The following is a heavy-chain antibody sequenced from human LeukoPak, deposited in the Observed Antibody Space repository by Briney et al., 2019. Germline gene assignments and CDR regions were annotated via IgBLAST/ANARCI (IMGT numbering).Heavy chain of an antibody. J-gene: IGHJ4*02. CDR2: IWYGGSNK. CDR1: GFTFSSYG. Sequence: GSLRLSCAASGFTFSSYGMHWVRQAPGKGLEWVAVIWYGGSNKYYADSVKGRFTISRDNSKNTLYLQMNSLRAEDTAVYYCAKDRKGYCSSTSCLPGDYWGQGTLVTVSS. V-gene: IGHV3-30*02. CDR3: AKDRKGYCSSTSCLPGDY. D-gene: IGHD2-2*01.